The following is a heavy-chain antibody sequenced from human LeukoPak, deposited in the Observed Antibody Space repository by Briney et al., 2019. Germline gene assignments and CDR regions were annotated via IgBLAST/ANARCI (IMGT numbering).Heavy chain of an antibody. J-gene: IGHJ4*02. CDR2: ISSSSSYI. Sequence: TGGSLRLSCAASGFTFSSYSMNWVRQAPGKGLEWVSSISSSSSYIYYADSVKGRFTISRDNAKNSLYLQMNSPRAEDTAVYYCARDGDYDFWSGYFDYRGQGTLVTVSS. D-gene: IGHD3-3*01. CDR3: ARDGDYDFWSGYFDY. V-gene: IGHV3-21*01. CDR1: GFTFSSYS.